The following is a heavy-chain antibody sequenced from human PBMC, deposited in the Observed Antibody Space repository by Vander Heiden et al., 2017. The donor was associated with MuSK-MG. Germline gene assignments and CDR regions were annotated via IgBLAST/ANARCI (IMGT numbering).Heavy chain of an antibody. CDR3: SGPQYCSGGSCHEYY. CDR2: IRIKANSYAT. J-gene: IGHJ4*02. D-gene: IGHD2-15*01. Sequence: EVQLVESGGGLVQPGGSLTLSCAASGFTFSGSALHWVRQASGNGLEWVGRIRIKANSYATAYAESVKGRFTISRDDSKNTAYLQMNSLQTDDTAVYYCSGPQYCSGGSCHEYYWGQGRLGAVAS. CDR1: GFTFSGSA. V-gene: IGHV3-73*01.